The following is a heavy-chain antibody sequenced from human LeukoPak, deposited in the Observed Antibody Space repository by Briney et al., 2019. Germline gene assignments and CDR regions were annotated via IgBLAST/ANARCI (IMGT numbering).Heavy chain of an antibody. CDR1: GDSISSYY. V-gene: IGHV4-59*01. Sequence: KTSETLSLTCTVSGDSISSYYWSWIRQPPGKGLEWIGYIYYSGSTNYNPSLKSRVTISVDTSKNQFSLKLSSVTAADTAVYYCTFNLGSGSYAFDIWGQGTMVTVSS. J-gene: IGHJ3*02. CDR2: IYYSGST. CDR3: TFNLGSGSYAFDI. D-gene: IGHD3-10*01.